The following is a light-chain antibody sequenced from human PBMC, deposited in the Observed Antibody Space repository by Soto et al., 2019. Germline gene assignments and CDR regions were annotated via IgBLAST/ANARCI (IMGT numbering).Light chain of an antibody. CDR2: EVR. CDR1: SSDVGAYNY. Sequence: QSALAQPASVSGSPGQSITISCTGTSSDVGAYNYVSWYHQHPGKAPKLMIYEVRGRPSGVSNRFSGSKSGNTASLTISGLQVEDEGDYFCSSYGSTSARYVFGTGTKLTVL. V-gene: IGLV2-14*01. J-gene: IGLJ1*01. CDR3: SSYGSTSARYV.